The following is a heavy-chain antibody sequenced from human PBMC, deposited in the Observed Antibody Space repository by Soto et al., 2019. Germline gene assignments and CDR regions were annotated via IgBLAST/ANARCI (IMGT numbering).Heavy chain of an antibody. CDR1: GYTFTSYY. Sequence: ASVKVSCKASGYTFTSYYMHWVRQAPGQGLEWMGIINPSGGSTNYAQKFQGRVTITADKSTSTAYMELSSLRSEDTAVYYCARDSLLWFGAAAFDIWGQGTMVTVSS. CDR3: ARDSLLWFGAAAFDI. CDR2: INPSGGST. D-gene: IGHD3-10*01. J-gene: IGHJ3*02. V-gene: IGHV1-46*01.